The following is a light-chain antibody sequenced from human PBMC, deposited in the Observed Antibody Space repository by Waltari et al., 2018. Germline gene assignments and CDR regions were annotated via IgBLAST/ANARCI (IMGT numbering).Light chain of an antibody. CDR3: QQYEDWPRT. V-gene: IGKV3-15*01. J-gene: IGKJ4*01. CDR2: GAS. CDR1: QRVHTH. Sequence: EIVMTQSPVTLSVSPGDPATPPRTASQRVHTHVAWYQEKPARAPRILIYGASARVSGVPARFSGSGSETEFTLTINSLQSDDFAVYYCQQYEDWPRTFGGGTKVEI.